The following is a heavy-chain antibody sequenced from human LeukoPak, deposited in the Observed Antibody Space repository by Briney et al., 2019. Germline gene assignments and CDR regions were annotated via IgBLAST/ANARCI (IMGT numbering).Heavy chain of an antibody. J-gene: IGHJ6*04. Sequence: SQTLSLTCTVSGGSISSGGYYWSWIRQHPGKGLEWIGYIYCSGSTYYNPSLKSRVTISVDTSKNQFSLKLSSVTAADTAVYYCARGDYGSGSPTQQYYYYGMDVWGKGTTVTVSS. CDR1: GGSISSGGYY. CDR2: IYCSGST. D-gene: IGHD3-10*01. V-gene: IGHV4-31*03. CDR3: ARGDYGSGSPTQQYYYYGMDV.